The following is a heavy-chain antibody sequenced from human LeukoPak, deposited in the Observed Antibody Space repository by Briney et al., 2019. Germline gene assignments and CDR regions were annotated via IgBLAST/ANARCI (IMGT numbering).Heavy chain of an antibody. D-gene: IGHD3-22*01. CDR1: GYTFTSYG. J-gene: IGHJ4*02. Sequence: ASVKVSCKASGYTFTSYGISWVRQAPGQGLEWMGWINPNSGGTNYAQKFQGRVTMTRDTSISTAYMELSRLRSDDTAVYYCARTHYYDSSGYYPFDYWGQGTLVTVSS. CDR3: ARTHYYDSSGYYPFDY. CDR2: INPNSGGT. V-gene: IGHV1-2*02.